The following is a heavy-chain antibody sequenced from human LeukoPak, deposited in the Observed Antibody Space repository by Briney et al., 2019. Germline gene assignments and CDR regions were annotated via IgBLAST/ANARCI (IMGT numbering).Heavy chain of an antibody. CDR3: ARVVQSTDSSGFYLPEYFQH. D-gene: IGHD3-22*01. CDR2: IYYSGST. J-gene: IGHJ1*01. Sequence: SETLSLTCTVSGGSISSSSYYWGWIRQPPGKGLEWIGSIYYSGSTYYNPSLKSRVTISVDTSKDQFSLKLRSVTAADTAVYYCARVVQSTDSSGFYLPEYFQHWGQGTLVTVSS. V-gene: IGHV4-39*07. CDR1: GGSISSSSYY.